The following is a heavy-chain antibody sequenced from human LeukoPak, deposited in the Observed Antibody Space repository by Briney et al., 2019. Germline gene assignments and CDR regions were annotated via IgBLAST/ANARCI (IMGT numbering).Heavy chain of an antibody. D-gene: IGHD2-2*01. J-gene: IGHJ5*02. CDR2: IIPIFGTA. CDR3: AREVVVVPAAIVWFDP. V-gene: IGHV1-69*01. Sequence: SVKVSCKASGGTFSSYAISWVRQAPGQGLEWMGGIIPIFGTANYAQKFQGRVTITADESTSTAYMELSSLRSEDTAVYYCAREVVVVPAAIVWFDPWGQGTLVTVSS. CDR1: GGTFSSYA.